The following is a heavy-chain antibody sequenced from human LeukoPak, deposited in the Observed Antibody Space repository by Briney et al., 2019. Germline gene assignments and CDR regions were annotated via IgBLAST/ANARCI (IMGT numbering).Heavy chain of an antibody. CDR1: GGSISSHF. J-gene: IGHJ4*02. Sequence: SETLSLTCTVSGGSISSHFWSWIRQPPGRGLEWIGYIYYSGSTNYNPSLKSRVTISVDTSKNQFSLKLSSVTAADTAVYYCARDGNDFWSGYYYWGQGTLVTVSS. D-gene: IGHD3-3*01. CDR2: IYYSGST. CDR3: ARDGNDFWSGYYY. V-gene: IGHV4-59*11.